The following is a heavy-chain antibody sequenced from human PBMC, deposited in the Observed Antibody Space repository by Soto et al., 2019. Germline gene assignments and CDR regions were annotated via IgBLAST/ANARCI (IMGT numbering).Heavy chain of an antibody. CDR3: ARVGGYNGYDFFTFDY. CDR2: IIPILGIA. D-gene: IGHD5-12*01. V-gene: IGHV1-69*02. Sequence: SVKVSCKASGGTLSSYTISWVRQAPGRGLEWMGRIIPILGIANYAQKFQGRVTITADKSTSTAYMELSSLRSEDTAVYYCARVGGYNGYDFFTFDYWGQGTLVTVSS. CDR1: GGTLSSYT. J-gene: IGHJ4*02.